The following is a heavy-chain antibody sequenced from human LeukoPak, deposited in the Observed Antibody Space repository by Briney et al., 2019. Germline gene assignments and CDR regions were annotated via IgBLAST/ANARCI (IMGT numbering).Heavy chain of an antibody. J-gene: IGHJ4*02. CDR2: ISGDGGST. V-gene: IGHV3-43*02. D-gene: IGHD6-19*01. CDR3: ARESETSGWYDY. Sequence: GGSLRLSCAAPGFIFDNYAIHWVHQAPGKGLEWVSLISGDGGSTFYADSVRGRFTISRDNTRKSLSLQMSSLRGEDTALYYCARESETSGWYDYWGQGTLVTVSS. CDR1: GFIFDNYA.